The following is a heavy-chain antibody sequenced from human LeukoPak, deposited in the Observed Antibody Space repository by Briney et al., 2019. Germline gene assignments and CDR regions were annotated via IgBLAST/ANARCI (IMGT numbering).Heavy chain of an antibody. V-gene: IGHV4-61*08. J-gene: IGHJ4*02. D-gene: IGHD3-3*01. Sequence: KPSETLSLTCAVSGGSISSGGYSWSWIRQPPGKGLEWIGYIYYSGSTNYNPSLKSRVTISVDTSKNQFSLKLSSVTAADTAVYYCARNYDFWSGYHNWGQGTLVTVSS. CDR2: IYYSGST. CDR3: ARNYDFWSGYHN. CDR1: GGSISSGGYS.